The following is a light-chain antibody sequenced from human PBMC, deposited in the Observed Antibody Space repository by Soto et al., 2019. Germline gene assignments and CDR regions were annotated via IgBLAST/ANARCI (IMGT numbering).Light chain of an antibody. CDR3: MQALQTPYT. J-gene: IGKJ2*01. Sequence: DIVMTQSPLSLPFTPGEPASISCRSSQSLLHSNGNHYLEWYFQKPGQSPQLLIYLASIRASGVPDRFSGSGSGTDFTLKISRVEAEDVGVYYCMQALQTPYTFGQGTKLEIK. CDR2: LAS. CDR1: QSLLHSNGNHY. V-gene: IGKV2-28*01.